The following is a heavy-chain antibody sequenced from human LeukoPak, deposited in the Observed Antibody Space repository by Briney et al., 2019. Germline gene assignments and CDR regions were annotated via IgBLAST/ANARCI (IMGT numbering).Heavy chain of an antibody. CDR1: GFSITFY. CDR2: IHDSGIA. Sequence: MPSETLSLTCSVSGFSITFYWSWFRQPPGKGLEWTGQIHDSGIASYSPSLKSRVTISLDTSKNQFSLHLSSVTAADTAVYYCARHSGYAMDVWGQGITVTVS. D-gene: IGHD6-25*01. CDR3: ARHSGYAMDV. J-gene: IGHJ6*02. V-gene: IGHV4-59*08.